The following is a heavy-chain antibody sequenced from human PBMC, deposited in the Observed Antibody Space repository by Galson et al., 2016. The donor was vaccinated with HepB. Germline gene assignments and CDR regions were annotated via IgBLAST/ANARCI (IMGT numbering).Heavy chain of an antibody. D-gene: IGHD1-26*01. CDR3: ARHDWESTHYFDY. J-gene: IGHJ4*02. V-gene: IGHV4-59*08. CDR2: IYHTGSA. Sequence: SETLSLTCIVSGGSISSYYWSWFRQPPGKRLEWIGYIYHTGSANYNPSLKSRVTISVDTARNQFSLKMTSVTAADTALYHCARHDWESTHYFDYWGQGTPVTVSS. CDR1: GGSISSYY.